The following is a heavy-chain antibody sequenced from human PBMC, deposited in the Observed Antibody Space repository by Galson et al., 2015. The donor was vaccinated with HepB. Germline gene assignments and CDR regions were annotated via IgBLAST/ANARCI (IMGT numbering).Heavy chain of an antibody. CDR1: GFTFSRYF. D-gene: IGHD4-17*01. CDR2: ISYDATS. Sequence: SLRLSCAASGFTFSRYFMHWVRQAPGKGLEWVAIISYDATSYYADSVKGRFTVSRDDSKNTLSLQMNSLRPEDTAVYYCVRDHGDSTPHYWGQGTLVTVSS. CDR3: VRDHGDSTPHY. J-gene: IGHJ4*02. V-gene: IGHV3-30*03.